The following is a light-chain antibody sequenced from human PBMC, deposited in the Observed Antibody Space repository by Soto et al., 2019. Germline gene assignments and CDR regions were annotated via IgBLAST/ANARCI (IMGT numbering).Light chain of an antibody. CDR1: SSGVGGYNY. CDR2: EVS. Sequence: QSVLTQPASVSGSPGQSITISCTGTSSGVGGYNYVSWYQQHLGKAPKLMIYEVSNRPSGVSNRFSGSKSGNTASLTISGLQADDEADYYCSSYTSSSTHYVFGTGTKVTVL. J-gene: IGLJ1*01. CDR3: SSYTSSSTHYV. V-gene: IGLV2-14*01.